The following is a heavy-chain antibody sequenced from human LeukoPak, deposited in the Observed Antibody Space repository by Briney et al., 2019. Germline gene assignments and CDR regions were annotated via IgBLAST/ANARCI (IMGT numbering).Heavy chain of an antibody. CDR3: ARDEVGVGATHDY. D-gene: IGHD1-26*01. CDR1: GLTFSSSW. Sequence: GGSLRLSCAVSGLTFSSSWMDWVRQAPGKGLVWVSRTSEDGSSTYYADSVKGRFTISRDNAKNTLYLQMNSLRAEDTAVYYCARDEVGVGATHDYWGQGTLVTVSS. CDR2: TSEDGSST. J-gene: IGHJ4*02. V-gene: IGHV3-74*01.